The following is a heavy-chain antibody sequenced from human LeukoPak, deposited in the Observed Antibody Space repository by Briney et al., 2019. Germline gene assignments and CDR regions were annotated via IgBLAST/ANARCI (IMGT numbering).Heavy chain of an antibody. CDR2: IYSSGST. Sequence: SETLSLTCTVSGGSISSYYWSWIRQPPGKGLEWIGYIYSSGSTNYNPSLKSRVTISIDTSKNHFSLKLSSVTAADTAVYYCARGGSSGWLDYWGQGTLVTVSS. V-gene: IGHV4-59*01. J-gene: IGHJ4*02. CDR1: GGSISSYY. D-gene: IGHD6-19*01. CDR3: ARGGSSGWLDY.